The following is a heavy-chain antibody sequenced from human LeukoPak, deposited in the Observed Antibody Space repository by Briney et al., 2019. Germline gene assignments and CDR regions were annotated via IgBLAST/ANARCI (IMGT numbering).Heavy chain of an antibody. V-gene: IGHV3-74*01. CDR2: INTDGSST. CDR1: GFTFSSYW. Sequence: GGSLRLSCAASGFTFSSYWMHWVRQAPGKGLVWVSRINTDGSSTSYADSVKGRFTISRDNAKNTLYLQMNSMRAEDTAVYYCARDVGDFWSGYCPDYWGQGTLVTVSS. CDR3: ARDVGDFWSGYCPDY. D-gene: IGHD3-3*01. J-gene: IGHJ4*02.